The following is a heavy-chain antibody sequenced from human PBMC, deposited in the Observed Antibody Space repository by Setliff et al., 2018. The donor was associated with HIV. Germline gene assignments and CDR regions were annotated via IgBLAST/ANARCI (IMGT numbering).Heavy chain of an antibody. D-gene: IGHD3-22*01. CDR2: IYTSGST. Sequence: SETLSLTCTVSGGSISSYYWSWIRQPAGKGLEWIGRIYTSGSTNYNPSLKSRVTMSVDTSKTQFSLKLSSVTAADTAVYYCARDQANYYDSSGYYYFDYWGQGTLVTVSS. V-gene: IGHV4-4*07. J-gene: IGHJ4*02. CDR3: ARDQANYYDSSGYYYFDY. CDR1: GGSISSYY.